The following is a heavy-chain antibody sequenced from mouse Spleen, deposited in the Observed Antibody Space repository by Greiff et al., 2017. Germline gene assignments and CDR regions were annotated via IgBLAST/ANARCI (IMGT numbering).Heavy chain of an antibody. CDR1: GYTFTDYN. Sequence: EVQLQQSGPELVKPGASVSMSCKASGYTFTDYNMHWVKQSHGKSLEWIGYINPNNGGTSYNQKFKGKATLTVNKSSSTAYMELRSLTSEDSAVYYCAIYYGSSYYFDYWGQGTTLTVSS. J-gene: IGHJ2*01. V-gene: IGHV1-22*01. CDR3: AIYYGSSYYFDY. D-gene: IGHD1-1*01. CDR2: INPNNGGT.